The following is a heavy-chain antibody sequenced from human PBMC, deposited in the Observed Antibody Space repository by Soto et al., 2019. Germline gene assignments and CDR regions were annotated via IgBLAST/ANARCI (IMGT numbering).Heavy chain of an antibody. Sequence: QVHLVQSGAEVKKPGASVKVSCKGSGYDFTTYGITWARQAPGQGLEWMAWISAHNGNTDHAQKLQGRVTVTRDTSTSTAYMELGSLRSDDTAVYYCARGRYGDYWGQGALVTVSS. V-gene: IGHV1-18*01. CDR3: ARGRYGDY. CDR2: ISAHNGNT. D-gene: IGHD1-1*01. J-gene: IGHJ4*02. CDR1: GYDFTTYG.